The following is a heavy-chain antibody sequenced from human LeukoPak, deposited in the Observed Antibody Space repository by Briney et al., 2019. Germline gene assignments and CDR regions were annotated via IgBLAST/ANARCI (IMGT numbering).Heavy chain of an antibody. Sequence: PGGSLRLSCTASGFTFGDYAMSWVRQAPGKGLEWVGFIRSKAYGGTTEYAASVKGRFTISRDDSKSIAYLQMNSLKTEDTAVYYCTSETDVLRFLEWLLPTDYWGQGTLVTVSS. CDR1: GFTFGDYA. V-gene: IGHV3-49*04. CDR3: TSETDVLRFLEWLLPTDY. CDR2: IRSKAYGGTT. J-gene: IGHJ4*02. D-gene: IGHD3-3*01.